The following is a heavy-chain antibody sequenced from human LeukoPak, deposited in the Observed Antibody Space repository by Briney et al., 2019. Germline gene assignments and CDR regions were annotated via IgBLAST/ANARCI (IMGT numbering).Heavy chain of an antibody. CDR1: GYSFTSYW. CDR2: IYPGDSDT. Sequence: GESRKISCKGSGYSFTSYWIGWVRQMPGKGLEWMGIIYPGDSDTRYSPSFQGQVTISADKSISTAYLQWSTLKASDTAMYYCARRYYYGSGSYYNDDAFDIWGQGTMVTVSS. D-gene: IGHD3-10*01. J-gene: IGHJ3*02. CDR3: ARRYYYGSGSYYNDDAFDI. V-gene: IGHV5-51*01.